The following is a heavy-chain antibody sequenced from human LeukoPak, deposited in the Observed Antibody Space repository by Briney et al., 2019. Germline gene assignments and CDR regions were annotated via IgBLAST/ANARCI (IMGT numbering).Heavy chain of an antibody. CDR1: GGSISSSSYY. V-gene: IGHV4-39*07. CDR3: ARVYYDTSGYYYVYYYYMDV. CDR2: IYYSGST. J-gene: IGHJ6*03. Sequence: PSETLSLTCTVSGGSISSSSYYWGWIRQPPGKGLEWIASIYYSGSTYYNPSLKSRVTISVDTSKNQFSLKLSSVTAADTAVYYCARVYYDTSGYYYVYYYYMDVWGKGTTVTVSS. D-gene: IGHD3-22*01.